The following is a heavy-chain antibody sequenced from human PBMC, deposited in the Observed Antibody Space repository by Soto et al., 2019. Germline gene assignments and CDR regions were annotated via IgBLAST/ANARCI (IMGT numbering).Heavy chain of an antibody. CDR1: LFIVSDNY. D-gene: IGHD4-17*01. CDR3: ATRMTTAPY. CDR2: IYSGGGT. V-gene: IGHV3-66*01. Sequence: EVRLVQSGGGLVQPGGSLSLSCAASLFIVSDNYMSWVRQAPGKGLEWVSLIYSGGGTDYAESVKGRFTISRDNSKNTLYLQMNSLKADDTGIYYCATRMTTAPYWGQGTVVTVSP. J-gene: IGHJ4*02.